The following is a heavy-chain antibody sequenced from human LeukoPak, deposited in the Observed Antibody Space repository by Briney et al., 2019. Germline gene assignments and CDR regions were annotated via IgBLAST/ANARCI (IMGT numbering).Heavy chain of an antibody. CDR2: IIPILGIA. CDR1: GGTFSSYA. D-gene: IGHD2-15*01. J-gene: IGHJ4*02. Sequence: SVKVSCKASGGTFSSYAISWVRQAPGQGLEWMGRIIPILGIANYAQKFQGRVTITADKSTSTAYMELSSLRSEDTAVYYCARDRKVWDCSGGSCYGFDYWGQGTLVTVSS. V-gene: IGHV1-69*04. CDR3: ARDRKVWDCSGGSCYGFDY.